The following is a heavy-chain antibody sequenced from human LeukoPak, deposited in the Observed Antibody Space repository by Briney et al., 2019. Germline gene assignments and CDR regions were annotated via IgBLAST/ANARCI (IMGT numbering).Heavy chain of an antibody. CDR3: ARGGCTTGVCYLNYYYYYMDV. V-gene: IGHV1-2*02. CDR2: INPNSGGT. CDR1: GYTFTGYY. D-gene: IGHD2-8*01. Sequence: GSAVKVSCKASGYTFTGYYMQWVRQAPGQGLEGMGWINPNSGGTNYAQKFQGRVTMTRDTSISTASMELSRLRSDDTAVYYCARGGCTTGVCYLNYYYYYMDVWGKGTTVTVSS. J-gene: IGHJ6*03.